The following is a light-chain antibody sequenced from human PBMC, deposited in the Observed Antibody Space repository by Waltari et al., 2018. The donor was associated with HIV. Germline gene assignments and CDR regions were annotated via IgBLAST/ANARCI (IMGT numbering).Light chain of an antibody. V-gene: IGKV3-20*01. Sequence: EVVLTQSPGTLSLSPGDRATLSCRASQSVSSTYLAWYQQKPGQTPRLLVYGASNRATGIPDRFSGSGSGTDLTLTINRLEPEDFAAYYCQQYGTSRVTFGPGTKVDLK. CDR3: QQYGTSRVT. J-gene: IGKJ3*01. CDR1: QSVSSTY. CDR2: GAS.